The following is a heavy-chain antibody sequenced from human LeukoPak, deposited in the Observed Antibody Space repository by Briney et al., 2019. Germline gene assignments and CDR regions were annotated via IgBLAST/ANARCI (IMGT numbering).Heavy chain of an antibody. CDR3: ARVPVVVRYFQH. V-gene: IGHV4-34*01. CDR2: INHSGST. Sequence: SETLSLTCAVYGGSFSGYYWSWIRQPSGKGLEWIGEINHSGSTNYNPSLKSRVTISVDTSKNQFSLKLSSVTAADTAVYYCARVPVVVRYFQHWGQGTLVTVSS. J-gene: IGHJ1*01. D-gene: IGHD3-22*01. CDR1: GGSFSGYY.